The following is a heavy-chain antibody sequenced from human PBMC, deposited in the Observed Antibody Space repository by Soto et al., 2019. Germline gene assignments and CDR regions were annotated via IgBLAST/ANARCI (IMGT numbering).Heavy chain of an antibody. J-gene: IGHJ4*02. Sequence: SETLSLTCTVSGGSISSGDYYWSWIRQPPGKGLEWIGYIYYSGSTYYNPSLKSRVTISVDTSKNQFSLKLSSVTAADTAVYYCAREPFMVRGVIRGLPDYWGQGTLVTVSS. CDR1: GGSISSGDYY. D-gene: IGHD3-10*01. CDR3: AREPFMVRGVIRGLPDY. V-gene: IGHV4-30-4*01. CDR2: IYYSGST.